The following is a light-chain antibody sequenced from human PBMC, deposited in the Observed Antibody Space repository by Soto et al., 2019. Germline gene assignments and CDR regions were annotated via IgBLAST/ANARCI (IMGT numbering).Light chain of an antibody. CDR2: EVT. V-gene: IGLV2-8*01. CDR3: SSYAGNNNLV. Sequence: QSVLTQPPSASGSPEQSVTISCTGTTSDVGKYNYVSWYQQHPGKAPKVMIYEVTNRPSGVPDRFSGSKSGNTASLTVSGLQTEDEADYYCSSYAGNNNLVFGGGTKVTVL. J-gene: IGLJ3*02. CDR1: TSDVGKYNY.